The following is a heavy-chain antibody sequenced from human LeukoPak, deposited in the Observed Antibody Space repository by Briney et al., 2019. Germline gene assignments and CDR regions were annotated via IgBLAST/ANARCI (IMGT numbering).Heavy chain of an antibody. CDR2: FDPEDGET. CDR3: ARIGQQLALRYYGMDV. J-gene: IGHJ6*02. CDR1: GYTLTELS. D-gene: IGHD6-13*01. Sequence: GASVKVSCKVSGYTLTELSMHWVRQAPGKGLEWMGGFDPEDGETIYAQKFQGRAMITADVSTSTAYMELSSLRSEDTAVYYCARIGQQLALRYYGMDVWGQGTTVTVSS. V-gene: IGHV1-24*01.